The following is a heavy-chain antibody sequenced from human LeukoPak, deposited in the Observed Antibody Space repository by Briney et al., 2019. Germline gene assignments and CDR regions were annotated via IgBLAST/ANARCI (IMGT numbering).Heavy chain of an antibody. CDR2: IKQDGSEK. D-gene: IGHD6-19*01. CDR3: TRVLYSSGWYGDHY. Sequence: SGGSLRLSCAASGFTFSSYWMSWVRQAPGKGLEWVANIKQDGSEKYYVDSVKGRFTISRDNAKNSLYLQMNSLRAEDTAVYYCTRVLYSSGWYGDHYWGQGTLVTVSS. CDR1: GFTFSSYW. J-gene: IGHJ4*02. V-gene: IGHV3-7*01.